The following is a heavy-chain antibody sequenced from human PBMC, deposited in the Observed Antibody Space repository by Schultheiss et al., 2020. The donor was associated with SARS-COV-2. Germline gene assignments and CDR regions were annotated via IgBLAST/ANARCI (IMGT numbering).Heavy chain of an antibody. CDR2: IYHSGSI. CDR3: AREVVTPGWSYFDY. J-gene: IGHJ4*02. V-gene: IGHV4-4*08. CDR1: GGSISPYY. Sequence: SETLSLTCTVSGGSISPYYWSWIRQPPGKGLEWMGYIYHSGSIYYNPSLKSRVTISVDTSKNQFSLKLSSVTAADTAVYYCAREVVTPGWSYFDYWGQGTLVTVSS. D-gene: IGHD4-23*01.